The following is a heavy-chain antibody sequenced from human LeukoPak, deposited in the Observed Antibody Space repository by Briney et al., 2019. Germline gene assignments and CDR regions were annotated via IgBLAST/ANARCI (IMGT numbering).Heavy chain of an antibody. D-gene: IGHD2-15*01. CDR3: AKDKGIAFDY. Sequence: GGSLRLSCAASGFTFSSYAMSWVRQAPGKGLEWVAVISYDGSNKYYADSVKGRFTISRDNSKNTLYLQMNSLRAEDTAVYYCAKDKGIAFDYWGQGTLVTVSS. CDR2: ISYDGSNK. J-gene: IGHJ4*02. CDR1: GFTFSSYA. V-gene: IGHV3-30*18.